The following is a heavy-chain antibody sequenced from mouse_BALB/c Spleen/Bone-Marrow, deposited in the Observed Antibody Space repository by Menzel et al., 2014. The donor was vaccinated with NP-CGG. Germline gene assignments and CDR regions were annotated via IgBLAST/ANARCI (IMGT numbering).Heavy chain of an antibody. V-gene: IGHV5-12-1*01. CDR1: GFAFSSYD. CDR3: ARHTLYYYPSDY. CDR2: ISSGGDNT. Sequence: EVKLVESGGGLVKPGGSLKLSCAASGFAFSSYDMSWVRQTPEKRLEWVAFISSGGDNTYYPDTVKGRFTISRDNAKNTLYLQMSSLKSEGTAKYYCARHTLYYYPSDYWGQGTTLTVSS. J-gene: IGHJ2*01. D-gene: IGHD1-1*01.